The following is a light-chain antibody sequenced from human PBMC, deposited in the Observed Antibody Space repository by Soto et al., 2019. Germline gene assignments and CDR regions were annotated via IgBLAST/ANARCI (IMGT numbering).Light chain of an antibody. Sequence: QSVLTQPASGSWSPGQSITISCTGTSSDVGGYNYVSWYQQHPGKAPKLMIYEVSNRPSGVSSRCSGSKSGNTASLTISGLQSEDEASYYCSSYTTRSTGVFGTGTKLTVL. CDR2: EVS. V-gene: IGLV2-14*03. J-gene: IGLJ1*01. CDR1: SSDVGGYNY. CDR3: SSYTTRSTGV.